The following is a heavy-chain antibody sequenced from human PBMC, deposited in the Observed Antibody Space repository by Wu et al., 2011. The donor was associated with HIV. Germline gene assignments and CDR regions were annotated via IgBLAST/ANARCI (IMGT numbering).Heavy chain of an antibody. J-gene: IGHJ6*03. CDR2: INPDSGGT. CDR1: GYTFSGYY. CDR3: ARAYDLWSGSGYYYYMDV. V-gene: IGHV1-2*02. D-gene: IGHD3-3*01. Sequence: PGASMKVSCKVSGYTFSGYYLHWVRQAPGQGLEWMGWINPDSGGTNYAQKFQGRVTMTRDTSITTAYMELSRLRSEDTAVYYCARAYDLWSGSGYYYYMDVWGKGTTVSVSS.